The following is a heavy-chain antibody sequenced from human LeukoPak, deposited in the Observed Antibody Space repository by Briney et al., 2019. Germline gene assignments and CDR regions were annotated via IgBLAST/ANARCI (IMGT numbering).Heavy chain of an antibody. CDR2: IYPGDSDT. CDR3: ARQGPNYGRYFDY. Sequence: GESLKISCKGSGYSFTSYWIGWVRQMPGKGLEWMGIIYPGDSDTRYSPSFQGQVTISADKSISTAYLQWSSPKASDTAMYYCARQGPNYGRYFDYWGQGTLVTVSS. J-gene: IGHJ4*02. CDR1: GYSFTSYW. D-gene: IGHD1-7*01. V-gene: IGHV5-51*01.